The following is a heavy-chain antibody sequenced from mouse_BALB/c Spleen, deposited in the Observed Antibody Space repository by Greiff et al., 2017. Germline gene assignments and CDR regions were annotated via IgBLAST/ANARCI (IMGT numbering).Heavy chain of an antibody. D-gene: IGHD4-1*01. V-gene: IGHV1-9*01. CDR3: TRVPFLTGTFAY. CDR1: GYTFSSYW. CDR2: ILPGSGST. Sequence: VQLQQSGAELMKPGASVKISCKATGYTFSSYWIEWVKQRPGHGLEWIGEILPGSGSTNYNEKFKGKATFTADTSSNTAYMQLSSLTSEDSAVYYCTRVPFLTGTFAYWGQGTLVTVSA. J-gene: IGHJ3*01.